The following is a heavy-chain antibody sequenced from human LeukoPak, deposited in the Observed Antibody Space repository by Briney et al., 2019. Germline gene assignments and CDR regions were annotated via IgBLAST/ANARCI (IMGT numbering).Heavy chain of an antibody. V-gene: IGHV3-30-3*01. CDR2: ISYDGSNE. CDR3: ARHYSGSSGRWFDP. Sequence: PGRSLRLSCAASGFTFGSYAMHWVRQAPGKGLEWVAIISYDGSNEYYADSVKGRFTISRDNSKNTLYLHMNSLTAEDTAVYYCARHYSGSSGRWFDPWGQGTLVTVSS. J-gene: IGHJ5*02. CDR1: GFTFGSYA. D-gene: IGHD1-26*01.